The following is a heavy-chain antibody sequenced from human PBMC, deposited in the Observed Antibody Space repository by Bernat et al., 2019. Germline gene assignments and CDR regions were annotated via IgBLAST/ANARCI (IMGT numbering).Heavy chain of an antibody. CDR1: GFTVSSNY. D-gene: IGHD4-17*01. CDR2: IYSGGST. J-gene: IGHJ4*02. CDR3: AATVTTKSFDY. Sequence: EVQLVESGGSLVQPGGSLRLSCAASGFTVSSNYMSWVRQAPGKGLEWVSVIYSGGSTYYADSVKGRFTISRDNSKNTLYLQMNSLRAEDTAVYYCAATVTTKSFDYWGQGTLVTVSS. V-gene: IGHV3-66*01.